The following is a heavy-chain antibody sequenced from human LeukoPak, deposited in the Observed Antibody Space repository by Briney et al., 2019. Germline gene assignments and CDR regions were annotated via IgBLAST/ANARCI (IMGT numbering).Heavy chain of an antibody. CDR2: INPNSGGT. Sequence: ASVKVSCKASGYTFTSYYMHWVRQAPGQGLEWMGWINPNSGGTNYARKFQGRVTMTSDTSISTAYMELSSLRSDDTAVYYCARDGVVVPGGGFGEFTRYWFDPWGQGTLVTVSS. J-gene: IGHJ5*02. CDR1: GYTFTSYY. D-gene: IGHD3-10*01. V-gene: IGHV1-2*02. CDR3: ARDGVVVPGGGFGEFTRYWFDP.